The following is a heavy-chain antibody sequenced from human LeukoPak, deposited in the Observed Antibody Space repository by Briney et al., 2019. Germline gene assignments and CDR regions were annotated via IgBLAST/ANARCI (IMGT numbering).Heavy chain of an antibody. J-gene: IGHJ5*02. CDR3: ASAGYYDSSGYYYDRWFDP. V-gene: IGHV1-69*05. CDR1: GGTFSSYA. Sequence: SVKVPCKASGGTFSSYAISWVRQAPGQGLEWMGGIIPIFGTANYAQKFQGRVTITTDESTSTAYMELSSLRSEDTAVYYCASAGYYDSSGYYYDRWFDPWGQGTLVTVSS. D-gene: IGHD3-22*01. CDR2: IIPIFGTA.